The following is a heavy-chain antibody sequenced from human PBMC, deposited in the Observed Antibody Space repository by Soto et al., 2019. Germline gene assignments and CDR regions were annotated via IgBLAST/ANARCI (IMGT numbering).Heavy chain of an antibody. V-gene: IGHV4-59*08. D-gene: IGHD3-10*01. J-gene: IGHJ4*02. Sequence: QVQLQESGPGLLKPSETLSLTCTVSGASINNYHWTWIRQPPGKGLEWIAYIYYTGITNFNPSLNSRVTNSMDPSKNQFPLKLRPVTAADTAVYFCATLRGLGVVSPYFDYWGQGLMVTVSS. CDR1: GASINNYH. CDR3: ATLRGLGVVSPYFDY. CDR2: IYYTGIT.